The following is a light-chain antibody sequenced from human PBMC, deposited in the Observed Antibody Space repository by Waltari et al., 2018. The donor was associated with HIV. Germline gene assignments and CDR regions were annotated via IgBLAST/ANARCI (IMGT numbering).Light chain of an antibody. J-gene: IGKJ4*01. CDR2: WAT. CDR3: QQYYTTPLT. Sequence: DIVMTQSPDPLAVSLGARATIHCQSSQSVLYSSNNKNYLAWHQHKPGQPPTLLIYWATARESGVPGRFSGSGSGTDFTLTISSLQAEDVAVYYCQQYYTTPLTFGGGTKVEIK. V-gene: IGKV4-1*01. CDR1: QSVLYSSNNKNY.